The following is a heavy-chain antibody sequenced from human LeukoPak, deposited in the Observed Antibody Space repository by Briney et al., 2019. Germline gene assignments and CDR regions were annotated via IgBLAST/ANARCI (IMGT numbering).Heavy chain of an antibody. D-gene: IGHD5-18*01. CDR2: ISYDGSNK. V-gene: IGHV3-30-3*01. Sequence: GGSLRLSCAASGFTFSTYAMSWVRQAPGKGLEWAAVISYDGSNKYYADSVKGRFTISRDNSKSTLYLQMNSLRAEGTAVYYCAKGYNYGTDYWGQGTLVTVSS. CDR3: AKGYNYGTDY. CDR1: GFTFSTYA. J-gene: IGHJ4*02.